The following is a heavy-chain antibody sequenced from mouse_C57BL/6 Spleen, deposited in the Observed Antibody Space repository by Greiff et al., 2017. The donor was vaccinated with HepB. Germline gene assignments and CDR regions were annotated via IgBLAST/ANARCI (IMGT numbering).Heavy chain of an antibody. CDR1: GFTFSSYA. Sequence: EVKLVESGGGLVKPGGSLKLSCAASGFTFSSYAMSWVRQTPEKRLEWVATISDGGSYTYYPDNVKGRFTISRDNAKNNLYLQMSHLKSEDTAMYYCARAIYGYDAGFAYWGQGTLVTVSA. D-gene: IGHD2-2*01. V-gene: IGHV5-4*03. CDR2: ISDGGSYT. CDR3: ARAIYGYDAGFAY. J-gene: IGHJ3*01.